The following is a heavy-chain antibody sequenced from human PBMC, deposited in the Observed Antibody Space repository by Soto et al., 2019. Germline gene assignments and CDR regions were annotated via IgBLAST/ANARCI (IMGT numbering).Heavy chain of an antibody. V-gene: IGHV4-39*01. CDR1: GGSISSSSYY. CDR2: IYYSGST. J-gene: IGHJ4*02. Sequence: SETLSLTCTVSGGSISSSSYYWGWIRQPPGKGLEWIGSIYYSGSTYYNPSLKSRVTISVDTSKNQFSLKLSSVTAADTAVYYCARHDMDYDFWSGYYKYYFDYWGQGNLVTVSS. CDR3: ARHDMDYDFWSGYYKYYFDY. D-gene: IGHD3-3*01.